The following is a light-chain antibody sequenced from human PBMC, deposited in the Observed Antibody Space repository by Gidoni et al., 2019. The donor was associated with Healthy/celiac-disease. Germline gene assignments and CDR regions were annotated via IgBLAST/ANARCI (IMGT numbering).Light chain of an antibody. CDR2: DAS. CDR1: QSVSSY. CDR3: QQRSNWPPMYT. J-gene: IGKJ2*01. Sequence: IVLTQSLATLSLSPGERATLSCRASQSVSSYLAWYQQKPGQAPRLLIYDASNRATGIPARFSGSGSGTDFTLTISSLEPEDFSVYYCQQRSNWPPMYTFGQGTKLEIK. V-gene: IGKV3-11*01.